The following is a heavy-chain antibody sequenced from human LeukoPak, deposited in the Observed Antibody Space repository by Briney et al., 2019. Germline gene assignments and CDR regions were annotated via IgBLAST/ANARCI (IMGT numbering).Heavy chain of an antibody. CDR1: RDSISSSSYF. CDR2: IYHSGRT. V-gene: IGHV4-39*01. Sequence: SETLSLTCTVSRDSISSSSYFWGWIRQPPGKGLEWIGTIYHSGRTYYNPSLKSRVTISVDTSKNQFSLKLSSVTAADTAVYYCASPNYDSSGYYYPHLGYWGQGTLVTVSS. CDR3: ASPNYDSSGYYYPHLGY. D-gene: IGHD3-22*01. J-gene: IGHJ4*02.